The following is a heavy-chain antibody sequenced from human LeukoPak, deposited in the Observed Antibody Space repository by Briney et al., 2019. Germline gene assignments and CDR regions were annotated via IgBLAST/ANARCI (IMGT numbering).Heavy chain of an antibody. CDR1: GFTFSNYW. J-gene: IGHJ6*02. CDR2: IHPDGSEE. CDR3: VRPPFAYGLDV. D-gene: IGHD3-10*01. Sequence: PGGSLRLSCVGSGFTFSNYWMNWVRQAPGKGLEWVANIHPDGSEEHYVDSVKGRFTISRDNAKNSLHLQMSSLQVEDTAVYYCVRPPFAYGLDVWGQGTTVTVS. V-gene: IGHV3-7*01.